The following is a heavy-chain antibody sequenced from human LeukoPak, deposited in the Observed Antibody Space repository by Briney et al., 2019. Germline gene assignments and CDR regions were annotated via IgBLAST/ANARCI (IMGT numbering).Heavy chain of an antibody. D-gene: IGHD2-2*02. CDR3: ARAHCSSTSCYNDYYHYYMDV. J-gene: IGHJ6*03. CDR2: ISYNSDTI. CDR1: GFTFDDYA. Sequence: GRSLRLSCAASGFTFDDYAMHWVRQAPGKGLEWVSGISYNSDTIAYADSVKGRFTISRDNAKNSLYLQMNSLRAEDTAVYYCARAHCSSTSCYNDYYHYYMDVWGKGTTVTVSS. V-gene: IGHV3-9*01.